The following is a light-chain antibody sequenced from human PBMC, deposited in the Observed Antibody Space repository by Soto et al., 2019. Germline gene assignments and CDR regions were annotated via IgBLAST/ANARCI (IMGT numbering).Light chain of an antibody. CDR1: QTIGTY. J-gene: IGKJ2*01. CDR3: QQSHSGLT. V-gene: IGKV1-39*01. Sequence: DIQMTQSPSSLSASVGERVTITCRASQTIGTYLNWYQQKPGKAPKLLIYAASNLDGGVPSRFSGSVSETNFTLTICSLKPEEFANYSCQQSHSGLTFGQGTKLQIK. CDR2: AAS.